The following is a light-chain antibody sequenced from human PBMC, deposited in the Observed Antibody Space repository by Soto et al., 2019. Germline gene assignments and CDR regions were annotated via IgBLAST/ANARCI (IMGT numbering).Light chain of an antibody. CDR3: QQYGNSPPGT. CDR2: GAS. Sequence: ETVLTQSPGTLYFSPGERATLSCRASQSVDNSHVAWYQQRRGLPPRLLIYGASNRATGIPDRFSGSGSGAYFTLTISRLEPEDFAVYFCQQYGNSPPGTSGQGTRLEIK. J-gene: IGKJ5*01. V-gene: IGKV3-20*01. CDR1: QSVDNSH.